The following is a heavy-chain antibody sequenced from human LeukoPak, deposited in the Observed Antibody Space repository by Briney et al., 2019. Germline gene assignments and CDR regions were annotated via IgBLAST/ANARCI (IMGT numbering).Heavy chain of an antibody. CDR2: ISYDGSNK. V-gene: IGHV3-30*18. D-gene: IGHD3-10*01. J-gene: IGHJ6*04. Sequence: SGRSLRLSCAASGFTFSSYGMHWARQAPGKGLEWVAVISYDGSNKYYADSVKGRFTISRDNSKNTLYLQMNSLRAEDTAVYYCAKDPWFGEPQFYYYYYYGMDVWGKGTTVTVSS. CDR1: GFTFSSYG. CDR3: AKDPWFGEPQFYYYYYYGMDV.